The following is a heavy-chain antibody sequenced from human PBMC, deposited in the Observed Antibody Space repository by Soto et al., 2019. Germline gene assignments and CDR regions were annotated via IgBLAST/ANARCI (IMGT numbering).Heavy chain of an antibody. CDR1: GFTFSSYA. Sequence: GGSLRLSCAASGFTFSSYAMSWVRQAPGKGLEWVSAISGSGGSTYYADSVKGRFTISRDNSKNTLYLQMNSLRAEDTAVYYCAKASTSWMATGYFDYWGQGTLVTVSS. CDR2: ISGSGGST. J-gene: IGHJ4*02. V-gene: IGHV3-23*01. D-gene: IGHD5-12*01. CDR3: AKASTSWMATGYFDY.